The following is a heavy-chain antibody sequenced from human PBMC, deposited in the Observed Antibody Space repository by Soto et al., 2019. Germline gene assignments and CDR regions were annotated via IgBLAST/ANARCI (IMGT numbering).Heavy chain of an antibody. J-gene: IGHJ6*02. CDR2: ISGSGGST. D-gene: IGHD5-12*01. CDR3: AKDGEATMYYYHGTDV. V-gene: IGHV3-23*01. CDR1: GFTFSSYA. Sequence: PGGSLRLSCAASGFTFSSYAMSWVRQAPGKGLEWVSAISGSGGSTYYADSVKGRFTISRDNSKNTLYLEMNSLRAEDTAVYYCAKDGEATMYYYHGTDVWGQGTTVTVSS.